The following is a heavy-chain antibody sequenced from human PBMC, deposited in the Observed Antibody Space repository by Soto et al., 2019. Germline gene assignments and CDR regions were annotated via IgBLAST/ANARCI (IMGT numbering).Heavy chain of an antibody. Sequence: SETLSLTCTVSGGSISSYYWSWIRQPPGKGLEWIGYIYYSGSTNYNPSLKSRVTISVDTSKNQFSLKLSSVTAADTAVYYCARGYSGYDIDYWGQGTLVTVSS. CDR2: IYYSGST. J-gene: IGHJ4*02. D-gene: IGHD5-12*01. V-gene: IGHV4-59*08. CDR3: ARGYSGYDIDY. CDR1: GGSISSYY.